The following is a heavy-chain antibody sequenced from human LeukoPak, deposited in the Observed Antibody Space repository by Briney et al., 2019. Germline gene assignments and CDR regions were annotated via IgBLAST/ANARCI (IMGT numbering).Heavy chain of an antibody. V-gene: IGHV3-23*01. D-gene: IGHD5-18*01. CDR1: GFTFSSYG. CDR2: ISGSGGST. J-gene: IGHJ4*02. CDR3: LYGYKIAHY. Sequence: GGSLRLSCAASGFTFSSYGMSWVRQAPGKGLEWVSGISGSGGSTYYADSVKGRFTISRDNSKNTLYLQMKSLRAEDTAVYYCLYGYKIAHYWGQGTLVTVSS.